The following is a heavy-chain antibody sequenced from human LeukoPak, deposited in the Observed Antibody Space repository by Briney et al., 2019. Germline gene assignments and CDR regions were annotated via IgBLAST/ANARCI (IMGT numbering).Heavy chain of an antibody. V-gene: IGHV3-21*01. CDR2: ISSSSSYI. D-gene: IGHD3-10*01. J-gene: IGHJ4*02. CDR1: GFTFSSYS. CDR3: ARGNPIPHPYITLYYFDY. Sequence: GGSLRLSCAASGFTFSSYSMNWVRQAPGKGLEWVSSISSSSSYIYYADSVKGRFTISRDNAKNSLYLQMNSLRAEDTAVYYCARGNPIPHPYITLYYFDYWGQGTLVTVSS.